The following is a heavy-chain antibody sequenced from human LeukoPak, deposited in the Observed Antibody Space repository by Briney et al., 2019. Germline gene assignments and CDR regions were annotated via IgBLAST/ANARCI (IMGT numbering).Heavy chain of an antibody. CDR2: ISYDGGDK. D-gene: IGHD6-19*01. Sequence: PGGSLRLSCAASGFIFSNYGMHWVRQAPGKGLEWVAVISYDGGDKYYGDSVKGRFTVSRDNSKNTLYLQMNSLRTEDTAVYYCAKGWQWLVHGAFDFWGQGTMVTVSS. V-gene: IGHV3-30*18. J-gene: IGHJ3*01. CDR1: GFIFSNYG. CDR3: AKGWQWLVHGAFDF.